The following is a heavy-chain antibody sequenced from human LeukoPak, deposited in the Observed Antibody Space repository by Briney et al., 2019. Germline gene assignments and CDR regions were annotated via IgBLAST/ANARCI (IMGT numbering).Heavy chain of an antibody. V-gene: IGHV1-69*04. Sequence: SVKVSCKTSGGTFNNYIISWVRQAPGQGLEWVGTIILILDIANYAQKFQGRVAITADTSTSTAYMELSDLGSEDTAVYFCAREPEGLSTESHWGQGTLVTVSS. D-gene: IGHD3-10*01. CDR3: AREPEGLSTESH. CDR1: GGTFNNYI. J-gene: IGHJ4*02. CDR2: IILILDIA.